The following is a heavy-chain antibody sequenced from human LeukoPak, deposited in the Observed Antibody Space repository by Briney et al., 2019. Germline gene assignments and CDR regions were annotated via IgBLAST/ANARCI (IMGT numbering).Heavy chain of an antibody. CDR3: ARESLGYYDSSGYYNWFDP. CDR2: IYYSGST. D-gene: IGHD3-22*01. Sequence: SETLSLTCTVSGGSISSGGYYWSWIRQHPGKGLEWIGYIYYSGSTYYNPSLKSRVTISVDTSKSQFSLKLSSVTAADTAVYYCARESLGYYDSSGYYNWFDPWGQGTLVTVSS. J-gene: IGHJ5*02. CDR1: GGSISSGGYY. V-gene: IGHV4-31*03.